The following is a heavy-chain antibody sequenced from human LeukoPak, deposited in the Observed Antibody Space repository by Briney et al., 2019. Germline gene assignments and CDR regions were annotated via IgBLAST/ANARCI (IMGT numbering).Heavy chain of an antibody. CDR3: AKQLGYCSDGSCYFPY. CDR2: ISYDGSNK. J-gene: IGHJ4*02. V-gene: IGHV3-30-3*02. Sequence: RPGGSLRLSCAASGFTFSSYAMHWVRQAPGKGLEWVAVISYDGSNKYYADSVQGRFTISRDNSKSTLCLQMNSLRAEDTAVYYCAKQLGYCSDGSCYFPYWGQGTLVTVSS. D-gene: IGHD2-15*01. CDR1: GFTFSSYA.